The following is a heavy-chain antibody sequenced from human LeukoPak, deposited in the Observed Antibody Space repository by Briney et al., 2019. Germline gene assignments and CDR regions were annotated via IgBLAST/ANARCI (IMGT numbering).Heavy chain of an antibody. V-gene: IGHV1-18*01. CDR3: ARAFGCSGGSCYADY. J-gene: IGHJ4*02. Sequence: GASVKVSCKASCYTFTSYGISWVRQAPGQGLEWMGWISAYNGNTNYAQKLQGRVTMTTDTSTSTAYMELRSLRSDDTAVYYCARAFGCSGGSCYADYWGQGTLVTVSS. D-gene: IGHD2-15*01. CDR1: CYTFTSYG. CDR2: ISAYNGNT.